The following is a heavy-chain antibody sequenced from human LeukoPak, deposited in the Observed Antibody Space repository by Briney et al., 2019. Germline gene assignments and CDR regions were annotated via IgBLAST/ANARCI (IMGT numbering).Heavy chain of an antibody. V-gene: IGHV2-26*01. CDR2: IFSNDEK. D-gene: IGHD3-22*01. CDR1: GGSISSYYW. CDR3: ARIDYYDSSGTGYFDY. Sequence: ETLSLTCTVSGGSISSYYWSWIRQPPGKALEWLAHIFSNDEKSYSTSLKSRLTISKDTSKSQVVLTMTNMDPVDTATYYCARIDYYDSSGTGYFDYWGQGTLVTVSS. J-gene: IGHJ4*02.